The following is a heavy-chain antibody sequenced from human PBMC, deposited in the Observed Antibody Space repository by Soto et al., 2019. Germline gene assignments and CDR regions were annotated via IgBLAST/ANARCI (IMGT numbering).Heavy chain of an antibody. CDR2: IIPIFGTA. Sequence: SVKVSCKASGGTFSSYGISWVRQAPGQGVEWMGGIIPIFGTANYAQKFQGRVTITADESTSTAYMELSSLRSEDTAVYYCAREQGYSGSYSIDYWGQGTLVTVS. D-gene: IGHD1-26*01. CDR3: AREQGYSGSYSIDY. CDR1: GGTFSSYG. V-gene: IGHV1-69*13. J-gene: IGHJ4*02.